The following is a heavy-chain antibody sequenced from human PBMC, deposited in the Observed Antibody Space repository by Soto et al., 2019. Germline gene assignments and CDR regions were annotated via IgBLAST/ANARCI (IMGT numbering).Heavy chain of an antibody. CDR3: ARSVAVPGAHIDD. Sequence: SETLSLTCSVSGGSISGSYWSWIRQSPGKGLEWLGYFYYTGSTNYSPSVRSRVSISVDTSKNEFSLRLSSVTAEDTAVYFCARSVAVPGAHIDDWGQGTQVTVSS. CDR2: FYYTGST. J-gene: IGHJ4*02. V-gene: IGHV4-59*01. CDR1: GGSISGSY. D-gene: IGHD6-19*01.